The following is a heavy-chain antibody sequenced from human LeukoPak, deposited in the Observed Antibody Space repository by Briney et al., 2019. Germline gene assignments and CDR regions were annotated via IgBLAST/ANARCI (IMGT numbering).Heavy chain of an antibody. CDR2: IYDIGTT. J-gene: IGHJ6*03. CDR1: GGSITRFY. V-gene: IGHV4-59*01. D-gene: IGHD3-16*01. CDR3: ARETSQKGAHYMDV. Sequence: NPSETLSLTCTVSGGSITRFYWSWIRQPPGKGLEWIGYIYDIGTTNYNPSLKTRVTMSVDTSNNQFSLKLSSVTAADTAVYYCARETSQKGAHYMDVWGKGATVTISS.